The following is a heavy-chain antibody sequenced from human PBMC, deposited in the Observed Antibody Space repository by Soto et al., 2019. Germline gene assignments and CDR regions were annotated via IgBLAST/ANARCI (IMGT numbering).Heavy chain of an antibody. CDR1: GFTFSNAW. V-gene: IGHV3-15*01. CDR2: IKSKTDGGTT. D-gene: IGHD3-22*01. Sequence: EVQLVESGGGLVKPGGSLRLSCAASGFTFSNAWMSWVRQAPGKGLEWVGRIKSKTDGGTTDYAAPVKGRFTISRDDSKNTLYLQMNSLKTEDTAVYYCTTDYDDSSGYPNWFDPWGQGTLVTVSS. CDR3: TTDYDDSSGYPNWFDP. J-gene: IGHJ5*02.